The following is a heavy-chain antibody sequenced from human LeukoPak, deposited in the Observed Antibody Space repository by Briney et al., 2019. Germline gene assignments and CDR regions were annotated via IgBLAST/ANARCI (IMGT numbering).Heavy chain of an antibody. CDR2: MYYSGST. Sequence: SETLSLTCTVSGGSVSSGSYYWSWIRQPPGKGLEWIANMYYSGSTNYNPSLKSRVTISVNTSKNQFSLRLSSVTAADTAVYYCARDIYGYSDYWGQGTLVTVPS. V-gene: IGHV4-61*01. D-gene: IGHD5-18*01. CDR3: ARDIYGYSDY. CDR1: GGSVSSGSYY. J-gene: IGHJ4*02.